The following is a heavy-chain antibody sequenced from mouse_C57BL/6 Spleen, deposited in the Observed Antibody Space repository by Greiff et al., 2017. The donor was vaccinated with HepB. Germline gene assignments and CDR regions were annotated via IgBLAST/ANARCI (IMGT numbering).Heavy chain of an antibody. CDR3: ARIYYYGSSLYYYAMDY. CDR2: INPNNGGT. Sequence: VQLKQPGPELVKPGASVKIPCKASGYTFTDYNMDWVKQSHGKSLEWIGDINPNNGGTIYNQKFKGKAPLTVDKSSSTAYMELRSLTSEDTAVYYCARIYYYGSSLYYYAMDYWGQGTSVTVAS. V-gene: IGHV1-18*01. J-gene: IGHJ4*01. CDR1: GYTFTDYN. D-gene: IGHD1-1*01.